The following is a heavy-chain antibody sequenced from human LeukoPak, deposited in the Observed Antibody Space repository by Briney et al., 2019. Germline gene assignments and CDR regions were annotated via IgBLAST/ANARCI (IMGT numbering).Heavy chain of an antibody. J-gene: IGHJ4*02. V-gene: IGHV3-30-3*01. Sequence: GGSLRLSCVASGFTFSSYAMHWVRQAPGKGLEWVAFISYDGSKKYYADSVKGRFTISRDNSKNTLYLQMNSLRAEDTAVYYCASGTNIVVVPAAILGYWGQGTLVTVSS. CDR1: GFTFSSYA. CDR3: ASGTNIVVVPAAILGY. D-gene: IGHD2-2*01. CDR2: ISYDGSKK.